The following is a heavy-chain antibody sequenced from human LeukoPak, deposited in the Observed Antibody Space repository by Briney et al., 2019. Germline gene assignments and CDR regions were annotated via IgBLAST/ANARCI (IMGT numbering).Heavy chain of an antibody. CDR1: GGSISPYC. V-gene: IGHV4-59*01. CDR2: IYYNGIT. J-gene: IGHJ3*02. D-gene: IGHD3-22*01. Sequence: SETLSLTCTVSGGSISPYCWSWIRQPPGKGRDWMGYIYYNGITSYKPSLKGRVTISVATSKKQFALKLSSVTDADTAVYYCARGYYYDNSGYPDALDIWGQGTMVTVSS. CDR3: ARGYYYDNSGYPDALDI.